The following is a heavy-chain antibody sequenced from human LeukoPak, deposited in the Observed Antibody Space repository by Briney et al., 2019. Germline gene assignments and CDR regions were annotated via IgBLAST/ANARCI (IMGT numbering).Heavy chain of an antibody. D-gene: IGHD3-10*01. V-gene: IGHV4-39*01. CDR1: GGSISSSRYY. J-gene: IGHJ4*02. CDR2: IYYSGST. Sequence: SETQSLTCTVSGGSISSSRYYWDWIRQPPGKGLEWIGTIYYSGSTFYNPSLKSRVTISVDTSKNQFSVKLSSVTAADTAVYYCSRQARGWDASGSAVDYWGQGTLVTVSS. CDR3: SRQARGWDASGSAVDY.